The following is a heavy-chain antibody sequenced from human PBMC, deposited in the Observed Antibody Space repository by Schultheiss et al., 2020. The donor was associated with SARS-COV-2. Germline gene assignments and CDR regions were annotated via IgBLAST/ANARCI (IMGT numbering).Heavy chain of an antibody. Sequence: SQTLSLTCTVSGGSITTGGHYCGWIRQPPENGLEWIATVSSTGAPCYNPSLRSRITMSSDTSKNEFSLKLTSVTAADTAVYHCARFGRQSGASYPDYWGLGKLVTVSS. CDR3: ARFGRQSGASYPDY. D-gene: IGHD2-15*01. CDR2: VSSTGAP. CDR1: GGSITTGGHY. V-gene: IGHV4-39*01. J-gene: IGHJ4*02.